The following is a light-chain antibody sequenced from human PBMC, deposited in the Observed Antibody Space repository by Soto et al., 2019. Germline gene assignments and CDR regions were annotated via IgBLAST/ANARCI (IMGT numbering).Light chain of an antibody. CDR1: QSVSSY. CDR3: QQRSNWPPT. Sequence: EIVLTQSPATLSLSPGERATLSCRASQSVSSYLAWYQQKPGQAPRLLIYDASNRATGIPARFSGSGSGTDFTLTISSPEPEDFAVYYCQQRSNWPPTFGGGTKVDI. CDR2: DAS. J-gene: IGKJ4*01. V-gene: IGKV3-11*01.